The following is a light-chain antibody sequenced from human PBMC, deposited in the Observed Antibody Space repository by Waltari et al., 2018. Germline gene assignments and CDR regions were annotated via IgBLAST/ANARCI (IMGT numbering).Light chain of an antibody. CDR2: STS. J-gene: IGKJ1*01. Sequence: DIQMTQSPSSLSASVGDRVTITCRASQGIGNYLAWYQQKPGKSPKLLIYSTSTLEAGVPPRFSGRGAGTDFSLTITSVQPEDVAIYYCQKYNSAPWTFGQGTKPEIK. V-gene: IGKV1-27*01. CDR1: QGIGNY. CDR3: QKYNSAPWT.